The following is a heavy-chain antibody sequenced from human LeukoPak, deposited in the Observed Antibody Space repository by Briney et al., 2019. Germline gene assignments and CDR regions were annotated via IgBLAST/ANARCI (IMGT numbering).Heavy chain of an antibody. V-gene: IGHV3-23*01. J-gene: IGHJ4*02. Sequence: GGSLRLSCAASGFTFSSYAMTWVRQAPGKGLEWVSAISGSGGSTYYADSVKGRFTISRDNSKNTLYLQMNSLRAEDTAVYYCAKDSSRYYDFWSGYYPYFDYWGQGTLVTVSS. CDR1: GFTFSSYA. CDR2: ISGSGGST. CDR3: AKDSSRYYDFWSGYYPYFDY. D-gene: IGHD3-3*01.